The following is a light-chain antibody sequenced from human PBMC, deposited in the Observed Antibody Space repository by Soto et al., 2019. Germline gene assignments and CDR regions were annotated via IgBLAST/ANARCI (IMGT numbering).Light chain of an antibody. Sequence: EIVLMQSPATLFLYPGERATLSCRASQSVSSTYLAWYQQKPGQAPRLLIYDASNRATGIPARFSGSGSGTDFTLTISSLEPEDFGVYYCQQRSNWPRTFGGGTRVDIK. J-gene: IGKJ4*01. V-gene: IGKV3-11*01. CDR1: QSVSSTY. CDR3: QQRSNWPRT. CDR2: DAS.